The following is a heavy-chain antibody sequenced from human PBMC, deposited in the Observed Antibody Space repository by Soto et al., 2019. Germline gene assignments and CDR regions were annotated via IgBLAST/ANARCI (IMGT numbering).Heavy chain of an antibody. CDR3: AREVTTVTTNWFDP. CDR2: IYHSGST. CDR1: GGSISSGGYS. V-gene: IGHV4-30-2*01. J-gene: IGHJ5*02. Sequence: QLQLQESGSGLVKPSLTLSLTCAVSGGSISSGGYSWSWIRQPPGKGLEWIGYIYHSGSTYYNPSLKSRVTISVDRSKNQFSLKLSSVTAADTAVYYCAREVTTVTTNWFDPWGQGTLVTVSS. D-gene: IGHD4-17*01.